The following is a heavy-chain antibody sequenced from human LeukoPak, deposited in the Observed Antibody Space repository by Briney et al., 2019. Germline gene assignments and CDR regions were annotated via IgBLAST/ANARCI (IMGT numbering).Heavy chain of an antibody. CDR3: ARDLRDGVVAATYWFDP. CDR2: VHHSGST. CDR1: GGSINSTYY. J-gene: IGHJ5*02. D-gene: IGHD2-15*01. V-gene: IGHV4-39*07. Sequence: SETLSLTCTVSGGSINSTYYWGWIRQSPGKGLEWIGTVHHSGSTFYNPSLKGRVSISVDTSKNEFSLKLTSVTAADTAIYYCARDLRDGVVAATYWFDPWGQGTLVTVSS.